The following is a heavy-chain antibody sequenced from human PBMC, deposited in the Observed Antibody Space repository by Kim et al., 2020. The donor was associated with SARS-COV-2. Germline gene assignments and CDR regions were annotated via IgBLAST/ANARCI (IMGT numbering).Heavy chain of an antibody. V-gene: IGHV3-7*01. CDR3: ARDRDHSF. Sequence: GGSLRLSCAASGFTFGSYWVNWVRQAPGKGLEWVANINQDVSEKYYVDSLKGRFTISRDNAKNSLYLQMNSLRAEDTAVYYCARDRDHSFWGQGTLVTVSS. CDR1: GFTFGSYW. J-gene: IGHJ4*02. CDR2: INQDVSEK. D-gene: IGHD2-21*01.